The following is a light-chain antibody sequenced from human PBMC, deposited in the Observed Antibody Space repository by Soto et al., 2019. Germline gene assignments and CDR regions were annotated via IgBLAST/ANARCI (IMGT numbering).Light chain of an antibody. CDR3: QHYNSYSEA. J-gene: IGKJ1*01. V-gene: IGKV1-5*03. Sequence: DIQMTQSPSTLSGSVGDRFTITCPASQTISSWLAWYQQKPGKAPKLLIYKAYTLKSGVTSRFSGSGSGTEFTLTISSLQPDDFATYYCQHYNSYSEAFGQGTKVEIK. CDR1: QTISSW. CDR2: KAY.